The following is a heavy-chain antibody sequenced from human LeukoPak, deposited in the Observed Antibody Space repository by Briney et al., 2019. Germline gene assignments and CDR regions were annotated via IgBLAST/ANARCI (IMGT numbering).Heavy chain of an antibody. J-gene: IGHJ5*02. Sequence: SQTLSLTCVVSGASISSGGYFWSWIRHQPGEGLEWIGYIYYSGNSHLNPSLESRLTMSVDTSKNQFSLKLSSVTAADTAVYFCARGVVPAAGGYNWFDPWGQGTLVIVSS. V-gene: IGHV4-31*11. CDR1: GASISSGGYF. CDR3: ARGVVPAAGGYNWFDP. CDR2: IYYSGNS. D-gene: IGHD2-2*01.